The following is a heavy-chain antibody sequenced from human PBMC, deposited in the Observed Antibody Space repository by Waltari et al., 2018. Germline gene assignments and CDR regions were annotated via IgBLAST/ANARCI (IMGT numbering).Heavy chain of an antibody. CDR2: ISSSSSTI. V-gene: IGHV3-48*01. J-gene: IGHJ4*02. CDR1: SSYY. D-gene: IGHD3-22*01. CDR3: ARPQYYYDSSGYYYAFDY. Sequence: SSYYWGWIRQPPGKGLEWVSYISSSSSTIYYADSVKGRFTISRDNAKNSLYLQMNSLRAEDTAVYYCARPQYYYDSSGYYYAFDYWGQGTLVTVSS.